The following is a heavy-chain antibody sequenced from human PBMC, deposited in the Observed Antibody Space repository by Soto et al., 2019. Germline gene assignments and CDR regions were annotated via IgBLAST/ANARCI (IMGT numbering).Heavy chain of an antibody. CDR1: GFMFNNSA. CDR3: ASAKAVVIAALGI. D-gene: IGHD2-21*01. V-gene: IGHV3-23*01. Sequence: GGSLRLSCTASGFMFNNSAMTWVRQAPGQGLQWVASVSDNGGSRGGTYYADSVKGRFTISRDNSKNTLYLQLDGLTGADTAVYYCASAKAVVIAALGIWGQGTMVTVSS. J-gene: IGHJ3*02. CDR2: VSDNGGSRGGT.